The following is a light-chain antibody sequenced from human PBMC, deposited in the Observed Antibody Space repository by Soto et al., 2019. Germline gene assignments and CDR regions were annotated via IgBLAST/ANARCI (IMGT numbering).Light chain of an antibody. CDR3: SSYAGRNNALYV. Sequence: QSALTQPPSASGSPGQSVTISCTGTSSDVGGYNYVSWYQQHPGKAPKLMIYEVSKRPSGVPDRCSGSKSGNTASLTVSGLQAEDEADYYCSSYAGRNNALYVFGTGTKVTVL. V-gene: IGLV2-8*01. CDR2: EVS. J-gene: IGLJ1*01. CDR1: SSDVGGYNY.